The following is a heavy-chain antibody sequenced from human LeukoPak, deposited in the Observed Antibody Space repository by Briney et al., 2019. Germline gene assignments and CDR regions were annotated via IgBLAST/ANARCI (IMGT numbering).Heavy chain of an antibody. V-gene: IGHV4-4*02. D-gene: IGHD2-21*02. Sequence: SGTLSLTCAVSGGSISSSYWWSWVRQPPGKGLEWIGGVWHSGSTNYYPSLKSRVTISIEKSKNQFSLKLSSVTAADTAVYYCAGAYCGGDCYSGRAFDIWGQGTMVTVSS. CDR1: GGSISSSYW. J-gene: IGHJ3*02. CDR2: VWHSGST. CDR3: AGAYCGGDCYSGRAFDI.